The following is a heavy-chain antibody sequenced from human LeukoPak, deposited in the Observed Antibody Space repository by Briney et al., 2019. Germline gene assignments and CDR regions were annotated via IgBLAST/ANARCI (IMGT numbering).Heavy chain of an antibody. J-gene: IGHJ4*02. CDR2: INPNSGDT. V-gene: IGHV1-2*02. Sequence: GASVKVSCKASGYTFTGYYMHWVRQAPGQGLEWMGWINPNSGDTSYAQKFQGRVTMTRDTSITTAFMELSTLKSDDMAVYYCSTRRGYNFGSDSWGQGTLVTVSS. CDR3: STRRGYNFGSDS. CDR1: GYTFTGYY. D-gene: IGHD5-18*01.